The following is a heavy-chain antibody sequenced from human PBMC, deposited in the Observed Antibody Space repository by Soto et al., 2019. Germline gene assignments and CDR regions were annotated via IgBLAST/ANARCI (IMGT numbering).Heavy chain of an antibody. CDR1: GFTFSSYS. J-gene: IGHJ6*02. D-gene: IGHD3-3*01. CDR2: ISSSSSTI. CDR3: ARDSLSYYDFWSGYYRHYYYGMDV. V-gene: IGHV3-48*02. Sequence: GGSLRLSCAASGFTFSSYSMNWVRQAPGKGLEWVSYISSSSSTIYYADSVKGRFTISRDNAKNSLYLQMNSLRDEDTAVYYCARDSLSYYDFWSGYYRHYYYGMDVWGQGTTVTVSS.